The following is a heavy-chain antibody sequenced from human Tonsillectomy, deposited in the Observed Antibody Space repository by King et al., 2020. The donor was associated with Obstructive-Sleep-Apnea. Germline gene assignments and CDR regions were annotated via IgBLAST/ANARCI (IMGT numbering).Heavy chain of an antibody. CDR2: IYYSRST. V-gene: IGHV4-39*07. J-gene: IGHJ4*02. D-gene: IGHD6-6*01. CDR3: ASLEASYDY. Sequence: QLQKSGPGLVKPSETLTLTCTVSGASISSSSYYWGWILQPPGQGLEWIGSIYYSRSTYYTPSLKRRVTISVNTSRNQFSLKLSSVTAADTAVYYCASLEASYDYCGQGTLVTVSS. CDR1: GASISSSSYY.